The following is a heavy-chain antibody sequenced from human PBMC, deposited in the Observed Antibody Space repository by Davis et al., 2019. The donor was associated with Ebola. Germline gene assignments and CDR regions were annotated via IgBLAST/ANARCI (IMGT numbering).Heavy chain of an antibody. J-gene: IGHJ3*02. CDR1: GGSFSGYY. CDR3: ARGNAFDI. V-gene: IGHV4-34*01. CDR2: VNDSGST. Sequence: SETLSLTCAVYGGSFSGYYWSWIRQSPGKGLEWIGEVNDSGSTNYNPSLKSRVTISVDTSKNQFSLKLSSVTAADTAVYYCARGNAFDIWGQGTMVTVSS.